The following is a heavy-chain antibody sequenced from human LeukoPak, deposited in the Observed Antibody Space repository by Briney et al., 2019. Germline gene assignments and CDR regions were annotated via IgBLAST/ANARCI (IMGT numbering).Heavy chain of an antibody. CDR1: GFTFSSYA. CDR3: AKGLEVMITFGGADAFDI. D-gene: IGHD3-16*01. Sequence: GGSLRLSCAASGFTFSSYAMSWVRQAPGKGLEWVSAVSGSGGSTYYADSVKGRFTISRDNSKNTLYLQMNSLRAEDTAVYYCAKGLEVMITFGGADAFDIWGQGTMVTVSS. CDR2: VSGSGGST. J-gene: IGHJ3*02. V-gene: IGHV3-23*01.